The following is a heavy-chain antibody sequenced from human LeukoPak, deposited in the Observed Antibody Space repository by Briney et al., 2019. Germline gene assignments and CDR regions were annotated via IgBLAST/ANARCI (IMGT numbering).Heavy chain of an antibody. CDR1: VFSLSTYW. J-gene: IGHJ4*02. D-gene: IGHD3-10*01. V-gene: IGHV3-7*01. CDR2: INQDGSER. CDR3: ASALAARSFYFDC. Sequence: GGSLRLSCAASVFSLSTYWMSWVRQAPGKGLEWVANINQDGSERYLVDSVKGRFTISRDNSKNSLYLQMNSLRAEDTAVYYCASALAARSFYFDCWGQGTLVTVSS.